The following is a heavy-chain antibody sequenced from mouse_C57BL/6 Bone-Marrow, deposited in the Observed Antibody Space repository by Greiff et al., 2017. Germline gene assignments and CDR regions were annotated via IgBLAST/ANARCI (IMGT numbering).Heavy chain of an antibody. D-gene: IGHD1-1*01. CDR1: GYTFTSYG. Sequence: VQLKQSGAELARPGASVKLSCKASGYTFTSYGISWVKQRTGQGLEWIGAIYPRSGNTYYNEKCKGKATLTADKSYSKAYMELRSLTSEDSAVYFCAREGDYSGSSPFAYWGQGTLVTVSA. J-gene: IGHJ3*01. V-gene: IGHV1-81*01. CDR3: AREGDYSGSSPFAY. CDR2: IYPRSGNT.